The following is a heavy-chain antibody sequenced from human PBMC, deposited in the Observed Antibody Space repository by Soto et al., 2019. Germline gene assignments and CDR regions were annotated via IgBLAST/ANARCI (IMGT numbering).Heavy chain of an antibody. V-gene: IGHV4-34*01. CDR3: ARGRRGDFWSGYHYYYGMDV. CDR1: GGSFRGYY. Sequence: KASETLSLTCAVYGGSFRGYYWSWIRQPPGKGLEWIGEINHSGSTNYNPSLKSRVTISVDTSKNQFSLKLSSVTAADTAVYYCARGRRGDFWSGYHYYYGMDVWGQGTTVTVSS. CDR2: INHSGST. D-gene: IGHD3-3*01. J-gene: IGHJ6*02.